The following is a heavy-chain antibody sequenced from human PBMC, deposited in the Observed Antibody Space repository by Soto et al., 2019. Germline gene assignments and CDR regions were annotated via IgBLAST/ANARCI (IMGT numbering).Heavy chain of an antibody. CDR3: ARGVTVFGLVSRFWFDP. CDR1: GGSISSGDYS. D-gene: IGHD3-3*01. J-gene: IGHJ5*02. Sequence: PSETLSLTRPVSGGSISSGDYSCSWDRQSPGKGLGWIGHIYNSGITCYNPSLKSRVVISIDTSRNQFSLRLNSLTAADRAVYFCARGVTVFGLVSRFWFDPWGQGTVVTVSS. CDR2: IYNSGIT. V-gene: IGHV4-30-4*01.